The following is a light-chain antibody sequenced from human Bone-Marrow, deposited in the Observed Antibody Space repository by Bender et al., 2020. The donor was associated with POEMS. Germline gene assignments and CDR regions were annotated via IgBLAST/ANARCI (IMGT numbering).Light chain of an antibody. CDR2: DVS. Sequence: QSALTQPASVSGSPGQSITISCTGTSSDIGAYNYVSWYQQHPGKPPKLMICDVSHRPSGVSDRFSGSKSGNTASLTISGLRAEDEADYYCSTWDDRLNAWLFGGGTKLTVL. J-gene: IGLJ3*02. CDR1: SSDIGAYNY. CDR3: STWDDRLNAWL. V-gene: IGLV2-14*03.